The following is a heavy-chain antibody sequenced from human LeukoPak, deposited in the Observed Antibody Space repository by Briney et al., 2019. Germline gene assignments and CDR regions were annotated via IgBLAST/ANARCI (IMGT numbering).Heavy chain of an antibody. Sequence: SETLSLTCTVSGGSISSYYWSWIRQPPGKGLEWIGYIYYSGSTNYNPSLKSRVTISVDTSKNQFSLKLSSVTAADTAVYYCARQDYEYCYYYMDVWGKGTTVTVSS. CDR3: ARQDYEYCYYYMDV. CDR1: GGSISSYY. CDR2: IYYSGST. V-gene: IGHV4-59*08. D-gene: IGHD4-17*01. J-gene: IGHJ6*03.